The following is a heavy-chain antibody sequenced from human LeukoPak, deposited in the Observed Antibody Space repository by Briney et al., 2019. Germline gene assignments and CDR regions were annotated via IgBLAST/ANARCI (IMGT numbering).Heavy chain of an antibody. D-gene: IGHD4-23*01. CDR1: GFTFSSYG. J-gene: IGHJ4*02. V-gene: IGHV3-33*01. CDR2: IWYDGSNK. CDR3: ARSTDYGGNSFYFDY. Sequence: GGSLTLSCAASGFTFSSYGMHWVRQAPGKGLEWVAVIWYDGSNKYYADSVKGRFTISRDNSKNTLYLQMNSLRAEDTAVYYCARSTDYGGNSFYFDYWGQGTLVTVSS.